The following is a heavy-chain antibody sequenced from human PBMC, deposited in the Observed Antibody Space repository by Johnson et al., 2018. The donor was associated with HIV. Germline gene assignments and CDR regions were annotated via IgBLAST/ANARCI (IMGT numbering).Heavy chain of an antibody. CDR1: GFSFIDYA. CDR3: ANSLLLDAFNI. J-gene: IGHJ3*02. Sequence: EVQLVESGGGLVRPGGSLRLSCVASGFSFIDYAMIWVRQAPGKGLEWVSFISGGQDDPSYADSVKGRFTISRDNSKTTLYLQMNSLRDEDTAVYYCANSLLLDAFNIWGQGTMVTVSS. CDR2: ISGGQDDP. V-gene: IGHV3-23*04.